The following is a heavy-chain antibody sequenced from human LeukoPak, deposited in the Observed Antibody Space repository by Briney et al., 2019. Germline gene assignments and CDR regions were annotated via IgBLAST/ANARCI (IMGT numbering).Heavy chain of an antibody. CDR3: ARVIGVNDKYFDP. V-gene: IGHV4-4*07. D-gene: IGHD3-22*01. Sequence: PSETLSLTCNVSSDSFSLYYWSWIRQPAGKGLEWIGRLHPNGGVNYNPSLRSRVTLSVDTSKKQVFLRLTAVTAADTAVYYCARVIGVNDKYFDPWGQGIPVTVTS. J-gene: IGHJ5*02. CDR2: LHPNGGV. CDR1: SDSFSLYY.